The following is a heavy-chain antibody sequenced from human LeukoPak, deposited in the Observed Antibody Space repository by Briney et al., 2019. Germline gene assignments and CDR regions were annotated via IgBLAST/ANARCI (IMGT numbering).Heavy chain of an antibody. CDR2: ISSSSSYI. Sequence: PGGSLRLSCAASGFTFSSYSMNWVRQAPGKGLEWVSSISSSSSYIYHADSVKGRFTISRDNAKNSLYLQMNSLRAEDTAVYYCARAGSSWYYGGQGTLVTVSS. CDR3: ARAGSSWYY. V-gene: IGHV3-21*01. D-gene: IGHD6-13*01. J-gene: IGHJ4*02. CDR1: GFTFSSYS.